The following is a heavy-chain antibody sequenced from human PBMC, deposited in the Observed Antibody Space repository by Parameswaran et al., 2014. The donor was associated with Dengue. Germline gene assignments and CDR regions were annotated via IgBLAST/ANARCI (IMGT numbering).Heavy chain of an antibody. J-gene: IGHJ4*02. CDR2: IGPKGDNI. Sequence: VRQAPGKRPEYISAIGPKGDNIYYEDSVLGRFTISRDNSKSTLFLEMTALRPEDTAIYYCVKDMYCDINTCYDADFWGQGTVVTVSS. D-gene: IGHD2/OR15-2a*01. CDR3: VKDMYCDINTCYDADF. V-gene: IGHV3-64D*06.